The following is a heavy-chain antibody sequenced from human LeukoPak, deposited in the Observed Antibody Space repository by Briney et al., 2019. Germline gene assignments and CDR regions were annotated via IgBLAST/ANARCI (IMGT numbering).Heavy chain of an antibody. Sequence: GGSLRLSCAASGFTFSSYGMRWVRQAPGKGLEWVAVISYDGSNKHYADSVKGRFTISRDNSKNTLYLQMNSLRAEDTAVYYCAKLAGDIVVVTAIPPDYWGQGTLVTVSS. V-gene: IGHV3-30*18. J-gene: IGHJ4*02. D-gene: IGHD2-21*02. CDR3: AKLAGDIVVVTAIPPDY. CDR2: ISYDGSNK. CDR1: GFTFSSYG.